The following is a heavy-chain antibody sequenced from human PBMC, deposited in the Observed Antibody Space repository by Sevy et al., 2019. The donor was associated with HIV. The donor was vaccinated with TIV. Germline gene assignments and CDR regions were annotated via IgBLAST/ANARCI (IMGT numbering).Heavy chain of an antibody. CDR3: ARDPALLWFGEAPYYYYYGMDV. J-gene: IGHJ6*02. V-gene: IGHV3-48*03. Sequence: GGSLRLSCAASEFTFSSYEMNWVRQAPGKGLEWVSYISSSGSTIYYADSVKGRFTISRDNAKNSLYLQMNSLRAEDTAVYYCARDPALLWFGEAPYYYYYGMDVWGQGTTVTVSS. CDR1: EFTFSSYE. CDR2: ISSSGSTI. D-gene: IGHD3-10*01.